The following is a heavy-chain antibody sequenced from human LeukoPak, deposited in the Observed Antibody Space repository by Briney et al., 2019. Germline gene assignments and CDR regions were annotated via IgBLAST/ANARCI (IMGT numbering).Heavy chain of an antibody. CDR2: INPSGGST. J-gene: IGHJ3*02. CDR3: ARDPRTRITMVRGPPRSAFDI. D-gene: IGHD3-10*01. V-gene: IGHV1-46*01. CDR1: GYTFTSYY. Sequence: ASVTVSCKASGYTFTSYYMHWVRQAPGQGLEWMGIINPSGGSTSYAQKFQGRVTMTRDMSTSTVYMELSSLRSEDTAVYYCARDPRTRITMVRGPPRSAFDIWGQGTMVTVSS.